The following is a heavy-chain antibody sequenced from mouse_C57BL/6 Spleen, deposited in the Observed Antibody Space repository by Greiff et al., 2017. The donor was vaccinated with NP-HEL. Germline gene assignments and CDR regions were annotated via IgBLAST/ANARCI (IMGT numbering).Heavy chain of an antibody. CDR3: AREGTLLWFYYAMDY. D-gene: IGHD2-2*01. Sequence: QVQLKQPGAELVKPGASVKMSCKASGYTFTSYWITWVKQRPGQGLEWIGDIYPGSGSTNYNEKFKSKATLTVDTSSSTAYMQLSSLTSEDSAVYYCAREGTLLWFYYAMDYWGQGTSVTVSS. CDR2: IYPGSGST. CDR1: GYTFTSYW. V-gene: IGHV1-55*01. J-gene: IGHJ4*01.